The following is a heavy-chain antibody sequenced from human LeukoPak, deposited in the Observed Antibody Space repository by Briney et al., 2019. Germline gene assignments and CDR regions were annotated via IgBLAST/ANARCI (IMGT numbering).Heavy chain of an antibody. V-gene: IGHV3-11*05. CDR1: GFTFSDYY. CDR3: ARGDIAAVADY. Sequence: GGSLRLSCAASGFTFSDYYMSWIRQAPGKGLEWVSYISSSSSYTNYADSVKGRFTISRDNAKNSLYLQMNSLRAEDTAVYYCARGDIAAVADYWGQGTLVTVSS. CDR2: ISSSSSYT. J-gene: IGHJ4*02. D-gene: IGHD6-13*01.